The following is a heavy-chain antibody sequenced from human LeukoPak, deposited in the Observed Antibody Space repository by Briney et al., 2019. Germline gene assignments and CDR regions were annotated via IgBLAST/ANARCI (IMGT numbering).Heavy chain of an antibody. J-gene: IGHJ4*02. Sequence: GGSLRLSCEASGFTFSRYSMDWVRQAPGKGLEWVSSISDGSRYTYYVDSVRGRFTISRDSARNSLYLQMNSLRPEDTAMYYCARSGTRLGTDFDFWGQGTLVTVSS. CDR1: GFTFSRYS. D-gene: IGHD3-16*01. V-gene: IGHV3-21*01. CDR3: ARSGTRLGTDFDF. CDR2: ISDGSRYT.